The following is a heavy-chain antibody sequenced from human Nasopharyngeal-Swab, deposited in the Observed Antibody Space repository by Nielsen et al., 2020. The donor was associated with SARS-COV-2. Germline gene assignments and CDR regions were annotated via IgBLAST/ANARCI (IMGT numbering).Heavy chain of an antibody. CDR3: ARVLHDYYDSSGRYYFDY. CDR2: IYYSGST. D-gene: IGHD3-22*01. Sequence: SETLSLTCTVSGGSVSSGSYYWRWIRQPPGKGLEWIGYIYYSGSTNYNPSLKSRVTISVDTSKNQVSLRLSSVTAADTAVYYCARVLHDYYDSSGRYYFDYWGQGTLVTVSA. CDR1: GGSVSSGSYY. V-gene: IGHV4-61*01. J-gene: IGHJ4*02.